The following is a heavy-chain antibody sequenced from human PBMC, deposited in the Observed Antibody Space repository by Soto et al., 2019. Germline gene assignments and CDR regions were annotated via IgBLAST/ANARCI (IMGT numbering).Heavy chain of an antibody. J-gene: IGHJ4*02. CDR2: ISNSGRST. CDR1: GLTFSSYS. Sequence: PXVSLRLSCAASGLTFSSYSVSGVRQAPGKGLEWVSHISNSGRSTKYADSVKGRFTISRDNSKNTLYLQMNSLRAEDTAIYYCAKDALAYYDFWSWGQGTLVTVSS. D-gene: IGHD3-3*01. V-gene: IGHV3-23*01. CDR3: AKDALAYYDFWS.